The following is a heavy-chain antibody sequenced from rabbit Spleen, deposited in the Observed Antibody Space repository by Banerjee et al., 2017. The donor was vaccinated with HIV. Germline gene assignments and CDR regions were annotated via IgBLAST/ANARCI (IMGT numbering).Heavy chain of an antibody. CDR3: ASGYSDVYFDL. J-gene: IGHJ4*01. CDR1: GFSFSSSYD. CDR2: IYTGNGKN. V-gene: IGHV1S40*01. D-gene: IGHD1-1*01. Sequence: QSLEESGGDLVKPGASLTLTCTASGFSFSSSYDMSWVRQAPGKGLEWIGFIYTGNGKNYYASWAKGRFTISKTSSTTVTLQLTSLTAADTATYFCASGYSDVYFDLWGPGTLVTVS.